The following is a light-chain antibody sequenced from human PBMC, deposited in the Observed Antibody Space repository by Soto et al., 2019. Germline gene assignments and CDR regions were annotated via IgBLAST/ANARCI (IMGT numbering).Light chain of an antibody. V-gene: IGLV2-14*01. CDR3: SSYTRTSAYVV. Sequence: QSALTQTASVSGSPGQSITISCTGTSSEVGGYRYVSWYQQHPGKVPKLIIYDVSNRPSGISDRFSGSKSANTASLTISGLQGEDEADYYCSSYTRTSAYVVFGGGTKLTVL. CDR2: DVS. CDR1: SSEVGGYRY. J-gene: IGLJ2*01.